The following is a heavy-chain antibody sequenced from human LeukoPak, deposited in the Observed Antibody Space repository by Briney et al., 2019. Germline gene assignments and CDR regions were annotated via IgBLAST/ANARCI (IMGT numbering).Heavy chain of an antibody. J-gene: IGHJ4*02. CDR3: ARESRTDYYGDY. CDR1: GFTVSAYA. Sequence: GGSLRLSCAASGFTVSAYAMAWVRQAPGKGLEWVSTIYDDNTYYADSVKGRFAISTDNSKNTLYLQMNSLRAEDTAVYYCARESRTDYYGDYWGQGTLVTVSS. D-gene: IGHD3-10*01. CDR2: IYDDNT. V-gene: IGHV3-23*01.